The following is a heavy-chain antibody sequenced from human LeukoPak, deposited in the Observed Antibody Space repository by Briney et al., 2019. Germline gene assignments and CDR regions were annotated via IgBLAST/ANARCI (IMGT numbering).Heavy chain of an antibody. J-gene: IGHJ4*02. V-gene: IGHV1-2*02. CDR2: INPNSGGT. CDR1: GYTFTGYY. Sequence: GASVKVSCKASGYTFTGYYMHWVRQAPGQGLEWMGWINPNSGGTNYAQKFQGRVTMTRDTSISTAYMELSRLRSDDTAVYYCARAVWSSGSYSLDYWGQGTLVTVSS. D-gene: IGHD1-26*01. CDR3: ARAVWSSGSYSLDY.